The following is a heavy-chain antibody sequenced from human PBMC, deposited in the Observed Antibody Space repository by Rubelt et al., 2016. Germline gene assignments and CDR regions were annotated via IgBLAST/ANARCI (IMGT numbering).Heavy chain of an antibody. Sequence: GASVKISCKASGYSFTTYYMHWVRQAPGQGLEWMVMIDPSGGATNYAQKFQGRITMTRDTSTSTVYLDLSSLRSQDTAVYYCARAPRMVGATGMAFDIWGQGTMVTVSS. CDR1: GYSFTTYY. V-gene: IGHV1-46*01. J-gene: IGHJ3*02. D-gene: IGHD1-26*01. CDR3: ARAPRMVGATGMAFDI. CDR2: IDPSGGAT.